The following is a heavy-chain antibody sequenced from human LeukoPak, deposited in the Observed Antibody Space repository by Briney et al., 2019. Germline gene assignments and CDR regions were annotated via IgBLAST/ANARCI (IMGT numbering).Heavy chain of an antibody. Sequence: ASVKVSCKVSGYTLKELSMHWVRQAPGKGLEWMGGFDPEVGETIYAQRFQSRVTMTEDTSKDTAYMELSSLRSEDTAVYYCATLYSTYDFDHWGQGTLATVSS. V-gene: IGHV1-24*01. CDR2: FDPEVGET. CDR3: ATLYSTYDFDH. J-gene: IGHJ4*02. D-gene: IGHD5-12*01. CDR1: GYTLKELS.